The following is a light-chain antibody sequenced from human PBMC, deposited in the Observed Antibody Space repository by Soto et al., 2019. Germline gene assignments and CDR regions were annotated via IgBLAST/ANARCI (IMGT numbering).Light chain of an antibody. Sequence: EIVLTQSPGTLSLSPGERATLSCRASQSVSSSYLAWYQLKPGQAPGLLIYGASSRATGIPDRFSGSGSGTDFTLTISRLEPEDFAVYYCQQYGSSPYTFGQGTKLEIK. CDR1: QSVSSSY. CDR3: QQYGSSPYT. J-gene: IGKJ2*01. V-gene: IGKV3-20*01. CDR2: GAS.